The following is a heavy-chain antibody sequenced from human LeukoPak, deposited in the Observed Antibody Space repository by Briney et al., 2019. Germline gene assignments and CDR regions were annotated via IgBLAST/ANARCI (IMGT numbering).Heavy chain of an antibody. CDR1: GGSISRSTW. V-gene: IGHV4-4*02. D-gene: IGHD1-26*01. CDR3: ASKSYSGSYTFDY. CDR2: IYHSGSA. J-gene: IGHJ4*02. Sequence: SGTLSLTCAVSGGSISRSTWWSWVRQPPGKGLEWIGEIYHSGSANYNPSVKSRLTISVDKSRNQFSLILSSVTAADTAVYYCASKSYSGSYTFDYWGQGTLVTVSS.